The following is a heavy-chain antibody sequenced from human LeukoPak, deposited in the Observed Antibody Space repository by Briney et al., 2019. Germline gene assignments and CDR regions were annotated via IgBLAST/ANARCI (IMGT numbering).Heavy chain of an antibody. CDR3: AKVVSSSWYDYYYYMDV. J-gene: IGHJ6*03. Sequence: GGSLRLSCAASGFTFSSYAMSWVRQAPGKGLEWVSAISGSGGSTYYADSVKGRFTISRDNSKNTLYLQMNSLRAEDTAVYYCAKVVSSSWYDYYYYMDVWGKGTTVTVSS. CDR1: GFTFSSYA. CDR2: ISGSGGST. D-gene: IGHD6-13*01. V-gene: IGHV3-23*01.